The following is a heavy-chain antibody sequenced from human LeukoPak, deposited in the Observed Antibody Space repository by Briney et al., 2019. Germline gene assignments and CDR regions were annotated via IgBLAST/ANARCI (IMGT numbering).Heavy chain of an antibody. D-gene: IGHD6-13*01. CDR1: GFIVSGDF. J-gene: IGHJ6*02. V-gene: IGHV3-66*01. CDR3: ATSDRIAAAGTSAYYYYGMDV. Sequence: GGSLRLSCAASGFIVSGDFMSWVRQAPGKGLEWVSVIYSDGSTYYADSVKGRFTISRDNAKNSLYLQMNSLRAEDTAVYYCATSDRIAAAGTSAYYYYGMDVWGQGTTVTVSS. CDR2: IYSDGST.